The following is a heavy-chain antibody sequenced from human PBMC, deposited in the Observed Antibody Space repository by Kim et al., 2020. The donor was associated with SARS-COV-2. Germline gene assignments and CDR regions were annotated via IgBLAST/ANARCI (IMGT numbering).Heavy chain of an antibody. V-gene: IGHV3-74*01. Sequence: GGSLRLSCAVSGFTFSRYWMHWVRQVPGKGLVWVARINLDGKTTTYADSVRGRFTISRDNAKSTLYLLMNSLRAEDTAVYYCVRDMAGYDDYWRQGTLVTLSS. CDR2: INLDGKTT. CDR1: GFTFSRYW. CDR3: VRDMAGYDDY. D-gene: IGHD6-19*01. J-gene: IGHJ4*02.